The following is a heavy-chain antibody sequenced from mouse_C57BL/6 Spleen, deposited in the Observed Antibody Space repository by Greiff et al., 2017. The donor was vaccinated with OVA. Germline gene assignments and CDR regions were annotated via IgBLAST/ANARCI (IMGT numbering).Heavy chain of an antibody. J-gene: IGHJ1*03. CDR3: ARPGDGYYEYFDV. CDR2: ISSGSSTI. Sequence: EVMLVESGGGLVKPGGSLKLSCAASGFTFSDYGMHWVRQAPEKGLEWVAYISSGSSTIYYADTVKGRFTISRDNAKNTLFLQMTSLRSEDTAMYYCARPGDGYYEYFDVWGTGTTVTVSS. D-gene: IGHD2-3*01. CDR1: GFTFSDYG. V-gene: IGHV5-17*01.